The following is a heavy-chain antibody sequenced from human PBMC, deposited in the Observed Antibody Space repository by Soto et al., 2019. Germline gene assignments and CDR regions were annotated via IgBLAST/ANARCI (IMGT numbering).Heavy chain of an antibody. J-gene: IGHJ4*02. CDR2: IVVGSGNT. V-gene: IGHV1-58*01. CDR3: AAERYSGSYYPFDY. CDR1: GFTFTSSA. Sequence: EASVKVSCKASGFTFTSSAVQWVRQARGRRLEWIGWIVVGSGNTNYAQKFQERVTITRDMSTSTAYVELSSLRSEDTAVYYCAAERYSGSYYPFDYWGQGTLVTVSS. D-gene: IGHD1-26*01.